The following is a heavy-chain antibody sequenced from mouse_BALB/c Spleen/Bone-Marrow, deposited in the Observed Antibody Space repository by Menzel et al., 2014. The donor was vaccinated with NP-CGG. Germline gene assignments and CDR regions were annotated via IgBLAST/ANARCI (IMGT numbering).Heavy chain of an antibody. D-gene: IGHD2-2*01. Sequence: EVMLVESGGGLVLPKGSMKLSCAASGFTFNTYAMNWVRQAPGKGLEWVARIRSKSNNYATYYADSVKDRFTISRDDSQSMLYLQMNNLKTEDTAMYYCVYGYAMDYWGQGTSVTVSS. V-gene: IGHV10-1*02. CDR2: IRSKSNNYAT. CDR1: GFTFNTYA. J-gene: IGHJ4*01. CDR3: VYGYAMDY.